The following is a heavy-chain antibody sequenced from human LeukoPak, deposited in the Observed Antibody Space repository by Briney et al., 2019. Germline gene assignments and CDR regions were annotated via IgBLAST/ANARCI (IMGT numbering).Heavy chain of an antibody. V-gene: IGHV3-33*01. Sequence: GGSLRLSCAASGFPFSSYGMHWVRQAPGKGLEWVARLVYDARSDYANSVRGRFSISRDDSKNTLFLDMSNLRVEDTALYYCARDLSAAFDFWGQGVLVTVSS. CDR1: GFPFSSYG. D-gene: IGHD6-19*01. CDR3: ARDLSAAFDF. J-gene: IGHJ4*02. CDR2: LVYDARS.